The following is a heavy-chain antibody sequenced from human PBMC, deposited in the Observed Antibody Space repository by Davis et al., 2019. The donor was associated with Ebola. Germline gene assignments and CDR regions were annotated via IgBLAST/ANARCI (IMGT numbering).Heavy chain of an antibody. CDR1: GYTFTSYY. J-gene: IGHJ4*02. CDR3: ARDSGDMSY. V-gene: IGHV1-18*04. D-gene: IGHD2-21*01. Sequence: ASVKVSCKASGYTFTSYYMHWVRQAPGQGLEWMGWIAPYNGVTNYAQNLQDRFSMTTDASTSTAYMELRSLTSDDTAVYYCARDSGDMSYWGQGTLVTVSS. CDR2: IAPYNGVT.